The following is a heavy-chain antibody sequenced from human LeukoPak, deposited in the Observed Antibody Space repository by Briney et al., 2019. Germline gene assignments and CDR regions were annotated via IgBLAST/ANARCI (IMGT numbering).Heavy chain of an antibody. CDR2: IIPIFGTA. J-gene: IGHJ5*02. V-gene: IGHV1-69*13. D-gene: IGHD3-10*01. Sequence: SVKVSCKASGGTFSSYAISWVRQAPGQGLEWMGGIIPIFGTANYAQKFQGRVTITADESTSTAYMELSSLRSEDTAVYYCARDLVDYYGSGSYYPTAGFDPWGQGTLVTVPS. CDR1: GGTFSSYA. CDR3: ARDLVDYYGSGSYYPTAGFDP.